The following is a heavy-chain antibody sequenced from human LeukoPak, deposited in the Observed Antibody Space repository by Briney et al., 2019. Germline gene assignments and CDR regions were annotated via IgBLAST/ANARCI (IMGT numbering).Heavy chain of an antibody. CDR2: INHSGST. D-gene: IGHD6-13*01. CDR1: GGSFSGYY. J-gene: IGHJ4*02. CDR3: ARAPAQQLAPNFDY. V-gene: IGHV4-34*01. Sequence: PSETLPLTCAVYGGSFSGYYWTWIRQPPRKGLEWIGEINHSGSTNYNPSLKSRVTISVDTSKNQFSLKLSSVTAADTAVYYCARAPAQQLAPNFDYWGQGALVTVSS.